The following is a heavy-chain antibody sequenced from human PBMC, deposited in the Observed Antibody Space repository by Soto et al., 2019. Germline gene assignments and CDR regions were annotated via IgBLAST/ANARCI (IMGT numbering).Heavy chain of an antibody. D-gene: IGHD6-6*01. J-gene: IGHJ4*02. V-gene: IGHV3-23*01. CDR3: AEDLGRGGPPYSSSSAECFDY. CDR1: GFTFSSYA. CDR2: ISGSGGST. Sequence: GSLRLSCAASGFTFSSYAMSWVRQAPGKGLEWVSAISGSGGSTYYADSVKGRFTISRDNSKNTLYLQMNSLRAEDTAVYYCAEDLGRGGPPYSSSSAECFDYWGQGTLVTVSS.